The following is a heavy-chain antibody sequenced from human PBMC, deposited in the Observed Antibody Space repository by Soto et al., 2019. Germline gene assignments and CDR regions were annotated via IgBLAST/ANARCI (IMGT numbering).Heavy chain of an antibody. CDR1: GYTFTGYY. D-gene: IGHD4-4*01. J-gene: IGHJ6*02. V-gene: IGHV1-2*02. CDR3: ATRGTTVTTPYYYYGMDV. Sequence: QVQLVQSGAEVKKPGASVKVSCKASGYTFTGYYMHWVRQAPGQGLEWMGWINPNSGGTNYAQKCQGRVTMTRDTSISTAYMELSRLRSDDTAVYYCATRGTTVTTPYYYYGMDVWGQGTTVTVSS. CDR2: INPNSGGT.